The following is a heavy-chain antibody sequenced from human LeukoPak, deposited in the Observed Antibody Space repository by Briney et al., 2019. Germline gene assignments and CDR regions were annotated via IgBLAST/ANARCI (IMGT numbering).Heavy chain of an antibody. J-gene: IGHJ4*02. D-gene: IGHD4-17*01. V-gene: IGHV3-23*01. CDR2: ISGSGGST. CDR3: ARAGGSTVSHSDY. Sequence: GGSLRLSCAASGFTFSSYAMSWVRQAPGKGLEWVSAISGSGGSTYYADSVKGRFTISKDNAKNSLYLQMNSLRAEDTAVYYCARAGGSTVSHSDYWGQGTLVTVSS. CDR1: GFTFSSYA.